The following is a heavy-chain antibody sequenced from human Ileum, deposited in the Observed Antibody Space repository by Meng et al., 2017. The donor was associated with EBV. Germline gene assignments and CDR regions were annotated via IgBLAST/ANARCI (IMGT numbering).Heavy chain of an antibody. CDR2: FYEGTT. Sequence: HVHLQGTGPGLVKPSGTLSLTCDVSGVSISGNYWSWIRQSPVKGLEWIGFFYEGTTNYNPSLKSRVTIAAGPANNQISLRLSSVTSADTAVYYCAKGGQWDPLDSWGRGILVTVSS. J-gene: IGHJ4*02. V-gene: IGHV4-59*01. CDR1: GVSISGNY. CDR3: AKGGQWDPLDS. D-gene: IGHD1-26*01.